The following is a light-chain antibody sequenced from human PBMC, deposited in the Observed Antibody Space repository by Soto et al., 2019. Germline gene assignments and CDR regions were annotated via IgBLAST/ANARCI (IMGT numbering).Light chain of an antibody. CDR3: QQTNNFPLS. Sequence: DIRLTQSPSSVSAFVGDTVTITCRASQGISTWLTWYQQIPGKAPKLLIYAASTLQTGVPSRFSGSGSGTDFTLTISSLQPEDFATYYCQQTNNFPLSFGGGTKVE. J-gene: IGKJ4*01. CDR1: QGISTW. CDR2: AAS. V-gene: IGKV1-12*01.